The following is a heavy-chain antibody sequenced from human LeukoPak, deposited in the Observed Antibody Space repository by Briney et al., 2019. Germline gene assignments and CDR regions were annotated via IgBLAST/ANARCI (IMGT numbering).Heavy chain of an antibody. D-gene: IGHD1-26*01. V-gene: IGHV3-13*01. Sequence: GGSLRLSCAASGFTFSSYDGPWVRQATGRGLEWVSAMGTAGDTYYAGSVKGRFTISREDAKNSFYLQMNSLRAGDTAVYYCAALGGSIYWGQGTVVTVSS. J-gene: IGHJ4*02. CDR2: MGTAGDT. CDR1: GFTFSSYD. CDR3: AALGGSIY.